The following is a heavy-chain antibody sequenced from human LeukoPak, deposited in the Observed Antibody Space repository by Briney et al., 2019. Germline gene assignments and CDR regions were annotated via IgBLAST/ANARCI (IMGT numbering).Heavy chain of an antibody. CDR3: ATVGVWGSYRYWPSDY. CDR1: GGSISSSSYY. CDR2: IYYSGST. V-gene: IGHV4-39*01. D-gene: IGHD3-16*02. J-gene: IGHJ4*02. Sequence: NPSETLSLTCTVSGGSISSSSYYWGWIRQPPGKGLEWIGSIYYSGSTYYNPSLKSRVTISVDTSKNQFSLKLSSVTAADTAVYYCATVGVWGSYRYWPSDYWGQGTLVTVSS.